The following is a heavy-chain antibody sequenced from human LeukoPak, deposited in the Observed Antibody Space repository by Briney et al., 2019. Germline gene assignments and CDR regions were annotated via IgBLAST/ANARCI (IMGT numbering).Heavy chain of an antibody. D-gene: IGHD3-9*01. CDR2: IIPIFGTA. J-gene: IGHJ6*03. Sequence: SVKVFCKASGGTFSSYAISWVRQAPGQGLEWMGGIIPIFGTANYAQKFQGRVTVTTDESTSTAYMELSSLRSEDTAVYYCARSHTYYDILTGWRDYYYYMDVWGKGTTVTVSS. CDR3: ARSHTYYDILTGWRDYYYYMDV. V-gene: IGHV1-69*05. CDR1: GGTFSSYA.